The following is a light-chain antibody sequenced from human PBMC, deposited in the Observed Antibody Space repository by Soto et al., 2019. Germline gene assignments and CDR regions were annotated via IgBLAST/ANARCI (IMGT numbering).Light chain of an antibody. CDR2: GAS. J-gene: IGKJ2*01. Sequence: EIVLTQSPGTVSLSPGERATLSCRASQSVSSRNLAWYRQKPGQAPSLLIFGASNRATGIPDRFSGSGFGTDFTLTISRLEPEDCAVYYCLLYGDSPPAYTFGQGTKLEIK. CDR1: QSVSSRN. CDR3: LLYGDSPPAYT. V-gene: IGKV3-20*01.